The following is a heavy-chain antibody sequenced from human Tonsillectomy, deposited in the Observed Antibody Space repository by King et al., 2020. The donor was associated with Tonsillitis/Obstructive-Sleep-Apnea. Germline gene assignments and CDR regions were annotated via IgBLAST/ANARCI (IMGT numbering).Heavy chain of an antibody. CDR3: AGDIGGNGGYYYYYMDV. V-gene: IGHV3-48*02. D-gene: IGHD3-16*01. Sequence: VQLVESGGGLVQPGGSLRLSCAASGFTFSSYSMNWVRQAPGKGLEWVSYISSSSSTIYYEDSVKGRFTISRDNAKNSLYLQMNSLRDEDTAVYYCAGDIGGNGGYYYYYMDVWGKGTTVTVSS. J-gene: IGHJ6*03. CDR1: GFTFSSYS. CDR2: ISSSSSTI.